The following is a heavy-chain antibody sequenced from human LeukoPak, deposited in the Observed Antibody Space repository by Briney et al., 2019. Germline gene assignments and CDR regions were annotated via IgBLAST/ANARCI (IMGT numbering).Heavy chain of an antibody. D-gene: IGHD6-13*01. CDR2: ISSSGDNT. V-gene: IGHV3-23*01. CDR3: AKRGSSWYYFDY. Sequence: PGGSLRLSCAASGFTFSSYAMNWVRQAPGKGLEWVSAISSSGDNTYYADSVKGRFTISRDNSRNTLYLQMNSLRAEDTAVYYCAKRGSSWYYFDYWGKGTLVTVSS. J-gene: IGHJ4*02. CDR1: GFTFSSYA.